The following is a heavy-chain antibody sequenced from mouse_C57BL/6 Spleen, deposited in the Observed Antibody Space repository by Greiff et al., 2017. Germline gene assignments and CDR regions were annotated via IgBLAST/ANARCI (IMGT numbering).Heavy chain of an antibody. CDR2: IDPENGDT. CDR1: GFNIKDDY. CDR3: TTSRGYFDV. Sequence: VQLKESGAELVRPGASVKLSCTASGFNIKDDYMHWVKQRPEQGLEWIGWIDPENGDTEYASKFQGKATITADTSSNTAYLQLSSLTSEDTAVYYCTTSRGYFDVWGTGTTVTVSS. V-gene: IGHV14-4*01. J-gene: IGHJ1*03.